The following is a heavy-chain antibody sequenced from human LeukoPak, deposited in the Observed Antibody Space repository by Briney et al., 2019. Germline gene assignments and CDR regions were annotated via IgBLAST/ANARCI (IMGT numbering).Heavy chain of an antibody. V-gene: IGHV4-59*01. CDR2: IYYSGST. D-gene: IGHD6-19*01. CDR1: GGSINTYY. J-gene: IGHJ4*02. CDR3: AREHYTSGWYIRD. Sequence: PSETLSLTCTVSGGSINTYYWSWIRQPPGKGLEWIGYIYYSGSTYYNPSLKSRVTISIDTSKIQFSLKLTSVTAADTAVYYCAREHYTSGWYIRDWGQGTLVTVSS.